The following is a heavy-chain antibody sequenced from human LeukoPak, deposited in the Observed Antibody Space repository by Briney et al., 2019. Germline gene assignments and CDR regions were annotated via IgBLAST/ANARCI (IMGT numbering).Heavy chain of an antibody. J-gene: IGHJ4*02. D-gene: IGHD3-22*01. V-gene: IGHV4-59*01. CDR1: GGSISSYY. CDR3: ARGSFYYDSSGYYPSGYYFDY. Sequence: PPETLSLTCTVSGGSISSYYWSWIRQPPGKGLEWIGYIYYSGSTNYNPSLKSRVTISVDTSKNRFSLKLSSVTAADTAVYYCARGSFYYDSSGYYPSGYYFDYWGQGTLVTVSS. CDR2: IYYSGST.